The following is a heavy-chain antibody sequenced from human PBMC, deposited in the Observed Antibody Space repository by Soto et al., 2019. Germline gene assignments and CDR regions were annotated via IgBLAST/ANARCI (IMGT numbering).Heavy chain of an antibody. Sequence: GGSLRRSCAPSGFTFDYYAMHWVRRAPGKVLEWVSGIRWNSGSIGYADSVKGRFTISRDNAKNSLYLQMNSLRAEDTALYSCARGSYYYDSSGYYPFDYCGQGPLVTVSS. J-gene: IGHJ4*02. CDR2: IRWNSGSI. V-gene: IGHV3-9*01. CDR3: ARGSYYYDSSGYYPFDY. D-gene: IGHD3-22*01. CDR1: GFTFDYYA.